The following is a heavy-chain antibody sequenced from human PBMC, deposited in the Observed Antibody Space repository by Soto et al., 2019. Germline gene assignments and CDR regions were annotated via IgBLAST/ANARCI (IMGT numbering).Heavy chain of an antibody. V-gene: IGHV1-69*13. CDR2: IMPIFGRP. J-gene: IGHJ4*02. Sequence: GASVKVSCKASGGTFRDFAFSWVRQAPGQGLEWMGGIMPIFGRPDYPQKFRGRVTITADEFTSTAYVELRSLTSEDTAVYYCARLPVADLYRDYWGQGTLVTVSS. CDR1: GGTFRDFA. CDR3: ARLPVADLYRDY. D-gene: IGHD6-19*01.